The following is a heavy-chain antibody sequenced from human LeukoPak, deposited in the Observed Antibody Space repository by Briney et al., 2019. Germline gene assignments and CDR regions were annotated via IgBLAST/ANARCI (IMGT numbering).Heavy chain of an antibody. Sequence: ASVKVSCKVSGYTLTELSMHWVRQAPGKGLEWMGGFDPKDGEPTYAQNFQGRVTMTEDTSTDTAYMELSSLRSEDTAVYYCATGTWRRGYYYYYMDVWGKGTTVTVSS. CDR1: GYTLTELS. CDR2: FDPKDGEP. J-gene: IGHJ6*03. V-gene: IGHV1-24*01. CDR3: ATGTWRRGYYYYYMDV. D-gene: IGHD1-1*01.